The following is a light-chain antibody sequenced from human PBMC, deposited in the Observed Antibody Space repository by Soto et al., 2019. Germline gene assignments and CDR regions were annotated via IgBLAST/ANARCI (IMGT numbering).Light chain of an antibody. Sequence: EIVITQSPATLSVSPGERATLSCWASQIILTNLAWYQQKPGPAPMLLIYGASTRATGIPARFSGSGSATEFTLTISSLPSQDFEIYDCQQYNNWPINFGQGTRLEIK. CDR2: GAS. CDR1: QIILTN. V-gene: IGKV3-15*01. J-gene: IGKJ5*01. CDR3: QQYNNWPIN.